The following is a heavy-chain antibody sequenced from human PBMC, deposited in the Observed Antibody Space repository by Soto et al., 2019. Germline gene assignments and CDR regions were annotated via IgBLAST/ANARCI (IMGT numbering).Heavy chain of an antibody. CDR2: IYYSGST. Sequence: SETLSLTCTVSGGSISSGDYYWSWIRQPPGKGLEWIGYIYYSGSTYYNPSLKSRVTISVDTSKNQFSLKLSSVTAADTAGYYCARAGQQWLVRGGYDYWGQGPQVTVSS. CDR3: ARAGQQWLVRGGYDY. CDR1: GGSISSGDYY. V-gene: IGHV4-30-4*01. D-gene: IGHD6-19*01. J-gene: IGHJ4*02.